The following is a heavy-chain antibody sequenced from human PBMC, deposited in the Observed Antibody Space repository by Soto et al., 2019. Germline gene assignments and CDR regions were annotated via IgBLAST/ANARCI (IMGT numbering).Heavy chain of an antibody. CDR1: GYSFTSHS. D-gene: IGHD6-19*01. CDR2: IDPTDSYS. Sequence: GESLKISCQGSGYSFTSHSITWVRQMPGKGLEWMGTIDPTDSYSNYNPSFEGHVTISADKSISTASLHWSSLKASDTAMYLCARGRYSSAWYHFDYWGQGTLVTVSS. J-gene: IGHJ4*02. CDR3: ARGRYSSAWYHFDY. V-gene: IGHV5-10-1*01.